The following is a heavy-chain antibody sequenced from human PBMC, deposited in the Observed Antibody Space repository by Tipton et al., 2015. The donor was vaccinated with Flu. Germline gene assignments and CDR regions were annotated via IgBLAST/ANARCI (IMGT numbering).Heavy chain of an antibody. CDR2: ISNSGSS. CDR1: GGSVSSAAYY. D-gene: IGHD2-8*01. CDR3: ARMRARDCTLGVCYLWRFDL. V-gene: IGHV4-61*08. Sequence: TLSLTCTVSGGSVSSAAYYWTWIRQPPGKGLEYIGQISNSGSSNNNPSLKSRVTISVDTSKNQFSLKLTSVTAADTAVYYCARMRARDCTLGVCYLWRFDLWGRGTLVTVSS. J-gene: IGHJ2*01.